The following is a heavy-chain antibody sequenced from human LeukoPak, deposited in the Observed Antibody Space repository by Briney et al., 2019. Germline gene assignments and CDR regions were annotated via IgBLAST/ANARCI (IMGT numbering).Heavy chain of an antibody. V-gene: IGHV4-59*08. CDR2: IYYSGST. CDR3: AGGFGTTVSSFDY. CDR1: GGSISSYY. Sequence: PSETLSLTCTVSGGSISSYYWSWIRQPPGKGLEWIGYIYYSGSTNYNPSLKSRVTITVDTSKNQFSLKLSSVTAADTAVYYCAGGFGTTVSSFDYWGQGTLVTVPS. J-gene: IGHJ4*02. D-gene: IGHD4-11*01.